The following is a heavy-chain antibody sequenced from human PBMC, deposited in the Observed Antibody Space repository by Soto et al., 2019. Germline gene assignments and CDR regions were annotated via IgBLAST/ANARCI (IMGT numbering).Heavy chain of an antibody. V-gene: IGHV3-30*04. D-gene: IGHD3-16*02. CDR2: ISYDGSNK. Sequence: GGSLRLSCAASGFTFSSYAMHWVRQAPGKGLEWVAVISYDGSNKYYADSVKGRVTISRDNSKNTVYLQMNSLRAEDTSVYYCARDEFHIVGITFGRVIADAFDIWGQGTMVTVSS. J-gene: IGHJ3*02. CDR3: ARDEFHIVGITFGRVIADAFDI. CDR1: GFTFSSYA.